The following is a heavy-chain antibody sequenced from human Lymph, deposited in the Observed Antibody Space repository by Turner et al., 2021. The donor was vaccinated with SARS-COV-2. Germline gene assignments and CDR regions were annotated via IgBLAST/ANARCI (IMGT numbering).Heavy chain of an antibody. V-gene: IGHV4-59*08. CDR3: ARGFDY. CDR2: IYDSGST. J-gene: IGHJ4*02. CDR1: GGSISSYY. Sequence: VQLKESGPGLMKPSETLYLTCTVSGGSISSYYWIWIRQPPGKGLDWIGDIYDSGSTNYNPALKSRVTISVDTSKNQCSLRLSSVTAADTAVYYCARGFDYWGQGTLVTVSS.